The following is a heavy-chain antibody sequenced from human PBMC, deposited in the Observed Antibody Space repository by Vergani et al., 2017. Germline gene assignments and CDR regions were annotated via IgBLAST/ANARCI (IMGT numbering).Heavy chain of an antibody. CDR1: GFTLSNYD. D-gene: IGHD3-16*01. J-gene: IGHJ4*02. CDR2: IRFDGSNQ. V-gene: IGHV3-30*02. Sequence: QVQLVESGGGVFQRGGSLRLSCATSGFTLSNYDMQWIRQGPGKGLEFVSFIRFDGSNQYYADSVKGRITLSRDFTKNTLYLQMNSLGTDDTATYYCAKHFRGWGINYWGQGTQVIVSS. CDR3: AKHFRGWGINY.